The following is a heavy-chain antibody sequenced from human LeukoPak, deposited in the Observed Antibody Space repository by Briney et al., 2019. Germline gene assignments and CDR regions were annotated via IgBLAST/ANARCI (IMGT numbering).Heavy chain of an antibody. CDR2: IYYSGST. V-gene: IGHV4-31*11. Sequence: SETLSLTCAVSGGSISSGGHYWSWIRQHPGKGLGWIGYIYYSGSTYYNPSLKSRVTISVDTSKNQFSLKLSSVTAADTAVYYCARGESGWPVDYWGQGTLVTVSS. CDR1: GGSISSGGHY. J-gene: IGHJ4*02. D-gene: IGHD6-19*01. CDR3: ARGESGWPVDY.